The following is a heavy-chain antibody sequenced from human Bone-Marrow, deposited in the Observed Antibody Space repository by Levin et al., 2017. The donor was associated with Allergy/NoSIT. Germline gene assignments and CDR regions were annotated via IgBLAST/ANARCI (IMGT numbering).Heavy chain of an antibody. CDR2: MNPHISNL. CDR3: ARGRPQYCSGGTCGNYYFDY. V-gene: IGHV1-8*01. Sequence: ASPKVSRKASGYTFSSYDINWVRQATAAGLPRMGWMNPHISNLGYAQKFQGRVTMTRNTSISTAYMELFSLKSDDTAVYYCARGRPQYCSGGTCGNYYFDYWGQGTLVTVSS. J-gene: IGHJ4*02. D-gene: IGHD2-15*01. CDR1: GYTFSSYD.